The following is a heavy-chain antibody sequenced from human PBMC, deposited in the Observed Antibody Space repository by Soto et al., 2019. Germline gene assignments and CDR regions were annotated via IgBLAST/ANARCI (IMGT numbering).Heavy chain of an antibody. CDR1: GFTFSSYA. J-gene: IGHJ4*02. D-gene: IGHD2-15*01. CDR2: ISSNGGST. Sequence: GGSLRLSCSASGFTFSSYAMHWVRQAPGKGLEYVSAISSNGGSTYYADSVKGRFTISRDNSKNTLYLQMSSLRAEDTAVYYCVKGGYCSGGSCYSVYFDYWGQGTLVTVSS. CDR3: VKGGYCSGGSCYSVYFDY. V-gene: IGHV3-64D*08.